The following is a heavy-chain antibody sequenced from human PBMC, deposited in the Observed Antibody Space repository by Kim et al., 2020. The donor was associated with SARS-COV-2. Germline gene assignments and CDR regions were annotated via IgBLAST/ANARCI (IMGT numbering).Heavy chain of an antibody. CDR2: IYYSGST. CDR3: ATRGLFYGSPDY. D-gene: IGHD3-10*01. CDR1: GGSISSSSYY. J-gene: IGHJ4*02. V-gene: IGHV4-39*01. Sequence: SETLSLTCTVSGGSISSSSYYWGWIRQPPGKGLEWIGSIYYSGSTYYNPSLKSRVTISVDTSKNQFSLKLSSVTAADTAVYYCATRGLFYGSPDYWGQGTLVTVSS.